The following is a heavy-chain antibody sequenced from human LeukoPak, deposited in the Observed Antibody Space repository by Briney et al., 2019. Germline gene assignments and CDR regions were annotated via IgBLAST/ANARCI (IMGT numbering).Heavy chain of an antibody. CDR3: AKDAPYVEMATMVKAYYFDY. D-gene: IGHD5-24*01. Sequence: PGGSLRLSCAASGFTFSSYAMSWVRQAPGKGLEWVSAISGSGGSTFYADSVKGRFTISRDNSKNKLYLQMNSLRAEDTAVYYCAKDAPYVEMATMVKAYYFDYWGQGTLVAVSS. V-gene: IGHV3-23*01. CDR1: GFTFSSYA. CDR2: ISGSGGST. J-gene: IGHJ4*02.